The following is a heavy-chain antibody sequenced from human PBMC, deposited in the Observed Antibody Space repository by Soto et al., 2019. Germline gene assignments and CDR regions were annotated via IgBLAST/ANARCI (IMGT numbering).Heavy chain of an antibody. V-gene: IGHV1-18*01. CDR1: GYSFHTYA. CDR3: AREYGMDV. CDR2: ISGYNGNT. J-gene: IGHJ6*02. Sequence: QVQLVQSGAEVKKPGASVNVSCKASGYSFHTYAISWVRQAPGQGLEWVGWISGYNGNTNYAQKFXPXVXXTTDTSTKTAFMELRSLTGDDTAVYYCAREYGMDVWGQGTTVTVSS.